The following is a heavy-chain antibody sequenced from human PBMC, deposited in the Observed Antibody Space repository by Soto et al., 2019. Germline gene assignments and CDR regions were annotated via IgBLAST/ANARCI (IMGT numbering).Heavy chain of an antibody. CDR2: IKQDGSEK. J-gene: IGHJ6*02. Sequence: GGSLRLSCAVSGFTFSSCWMSWVRQAPGKGLEWVANIKQDGSEKYYVDSVKGRFTISRDNAKNSLYLQMNSLRAEDTAVYYCARDFFWLGFYHYGMDVWGQGTTVTVSS. V-gene: IGHV3-7*03. CDR1: GFTFSSCW. CDR3: ARDFFWLGFYHYGMDV. D-gene: IGHD6-19*01.